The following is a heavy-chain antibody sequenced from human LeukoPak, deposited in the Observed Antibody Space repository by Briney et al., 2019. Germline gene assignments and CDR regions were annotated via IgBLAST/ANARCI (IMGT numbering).Heavy chain of an antibody. Sequence: PGGSLRLSCAASGFMFSKSWMHWVRQVPGKGLVWVARIYNDGSTTNYADSVKGRFTISRDNAKNSLYLQMNSLRAEDTAMYYCASGGRGDPFYYDYYMDVWGKGTTVTVSS. CDR3: ASGGRGDPFYYDYYMDV. J-gene: IGHJ6*03. CDR2: IYNDGSTT. CDR1: GFMFSKSW. V-gene: IGHV3-74*01. D-gene: IGHD2-21*02.